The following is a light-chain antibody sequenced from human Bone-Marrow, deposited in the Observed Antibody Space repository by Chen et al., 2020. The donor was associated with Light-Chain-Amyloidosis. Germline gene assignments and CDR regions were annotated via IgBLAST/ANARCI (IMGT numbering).Light chain of an antibody. CDR1: QSISSY. V-gene: IGKV1-39*01. CDR2: AAS. CDR3: QQSYSIPDT. Sequence: DIQMTQSPSSLSASVGDRVTITCRASQSISSYLNWYQQKPGKAPKLLIYAASSLQSGVPSRFSGNGSGTDFTLTISSLQPEDIATYYCQQSYSIPDTFGQGTKLEIK. J-gene: IGKJ2*01.